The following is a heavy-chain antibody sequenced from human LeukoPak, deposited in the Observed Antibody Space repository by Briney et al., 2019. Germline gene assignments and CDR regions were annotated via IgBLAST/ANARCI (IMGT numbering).Heavy chain of an antibody. Sequence: PGGSLRLSCAASGFIFSRYGMSWVRQAPGKGLEWVSSISGSGSGGSTYYADSVKGRFTISRDNSKNTLYLQMNSLRAEDTAVYYCAKSGYNRFDYWGQGTLVTVSS. J-gene: IGHJ4*02. V-gene: IGHV3-23*01. CDR2: ISGSGSGGST. CDR1: GFIFSRYG. CDR3: AKSGYNRFDY. D-gene: IGHD5-24*01.